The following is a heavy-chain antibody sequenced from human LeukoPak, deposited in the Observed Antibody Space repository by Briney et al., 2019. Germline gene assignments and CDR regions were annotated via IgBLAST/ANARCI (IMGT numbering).Heavy chain of an antibody. CDR3: AISKTYCGGDCCFHS. V-gene: IGHV3-13*01. D-gene: IGHD2-21*02. CDR2: IGTTGDT. J-gene: IGHJ5*02. CDR1: GFAFSNSD. Sequence: GGSLRLSCAASGFAFSNSDMHWVRQPSGKGLEWVSSIGTTGDTYYPDSAKGRFSISREDAKNSLSLQMNSLRAEDTAVYYCAISKTYCGGDCCFHSWGQGTPVTVSS.